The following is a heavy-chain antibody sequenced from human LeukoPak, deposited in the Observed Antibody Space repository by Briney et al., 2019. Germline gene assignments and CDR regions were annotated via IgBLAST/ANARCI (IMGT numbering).Heavy chain of an antibody. D-gene: IGHD3-22*01. CDR2: IRSKGYGGTT. J-gene: IGHJ4*02. Sequence: SLRLSCTASGFTFGDYGMSWVRQAPGKGREWVSFIRSKGYGGTTEYAASVKGRFTISRDDSKSIAYLQMNSLKTEDTAVYFCTRTCLYFYDTSGCCLFDYWGQGTLVTVCS. CDR1: GFTFGDYG. V-gene: IGHV3-49*04. CDR3: TRTCLYFYDTSGCCLFDY.